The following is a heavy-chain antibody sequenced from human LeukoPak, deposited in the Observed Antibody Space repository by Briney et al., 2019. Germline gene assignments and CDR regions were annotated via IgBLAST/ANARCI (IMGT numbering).Heavy chain of an antibody. Sequence: SETLSLTCTVSGGSISGYYWSWIRQPPGKGLEWIGYIYYSGSTNYNPSLKSRVTISVDKSKNQFSLKLSSVTAADTAVYHCARPGGSSWDFDYWGQGTLVTVSS. CDR2: IYYSGST. CDR3: ARPGGSSWDFDY. CDR1: GGSISGYY. J-gene: IGHJ4*02. D-gene: IGHD6-13*01. V-gene: IGHV4-59*12.